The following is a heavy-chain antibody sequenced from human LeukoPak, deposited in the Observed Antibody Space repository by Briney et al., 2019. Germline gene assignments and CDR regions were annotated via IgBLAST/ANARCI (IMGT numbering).Heavy chain of an antibody. CDR3: ARSEYSYGPTFDY. CDR2: ISSSSSII. V-gene: IGHV3-48*02. J-gene: IGHJ4*02. CDR1: GFTISTYS. Sequence: GGSLRLSCAASGFTISTYSMNWVRQAPGKGLEWVSYISSSSSIISFADSVRGRFTISRDNAKNSLYLQMNSLRDEDTAVYYCARSEYSYGPTFDYWGQGTLVTVSS. D-gene: IGHD5-18*01.